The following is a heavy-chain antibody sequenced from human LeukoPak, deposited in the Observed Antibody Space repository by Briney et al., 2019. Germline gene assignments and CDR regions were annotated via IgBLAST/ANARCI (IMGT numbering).Heavy chain of an antibody. CDR1: GGSISSYY. J-gene: IGHJ4*02. D-gene: IGHD3-22*01. V-gene: IGHV4-39*01. CDR3: ALGDSSGYYYC. Sequence: SETLSLTCTVSGGSISSYYWGWIRQPPGKGLEWIGSIYYSGSTYYNPSLKSRVTISVDTSKNQFSLKLSSVTAADTAVYYCALGDSSGYYYCWGQGTLVTVSS. CDR2: IYYSGST.